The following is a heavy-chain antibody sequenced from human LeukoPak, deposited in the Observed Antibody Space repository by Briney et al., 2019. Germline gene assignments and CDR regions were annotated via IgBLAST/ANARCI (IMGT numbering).Heavy chain of an antibody. V-gene: IGHV4-34*01. CDR1: GGSFSGYY. J-gene: IGHJ4*02. CDR3: ARALNSSGWYDY. D-gene: IGHD6-19*01. CDR2: INHSGST. Sequence: KPSETLSLTCAVHGGSFSGYYWRWIRQPPGQGLEWIGEINHSGSTNYNPSLKSRVTISVDTSKNQFSLKLSSVTAADTAVYYCARALNSSGWYDYWGQGTLVTVSS.